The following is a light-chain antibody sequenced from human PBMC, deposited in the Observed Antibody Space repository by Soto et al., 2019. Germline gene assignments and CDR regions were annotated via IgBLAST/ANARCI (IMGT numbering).Light chain of an antibody. CDR3: CTRV. J-gene: IGLJ1*01. V-gene: IGLV2-23*01. CDR2: EGS. Sequence: QSVLTQPASVSGSPGQSSTISCTGTSSDVGSYNLVSWYQQHPGKAPKLMIYEGSKRPSGVSNRFSGSKSGNTASLTISGLQTEDEADYYCCTRVFGTGTKVTVL. CDR1: SSDVGSYNL.